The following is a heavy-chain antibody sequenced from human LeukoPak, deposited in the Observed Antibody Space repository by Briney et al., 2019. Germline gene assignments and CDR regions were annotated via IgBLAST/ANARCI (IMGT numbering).Heavy chain of an antibody. D-gene: IGHD3-22*01. CDR3: ARALNYYDIDY. Sequence: GGSLRLSCAASGFTFNSYNMNWVRQAPGKGLEWVSSISSSSSYIYYADSLKGRFTISRDNAKNSLYPQMNSLRAEDTAVYYCARALNYYDIDYWGQGTLVTVSS. J-gene: IGHJ4*02. CDR1: GFTFNSYN. CDR2: ISSSSSYI. V-gene: IGHV3-21*01.